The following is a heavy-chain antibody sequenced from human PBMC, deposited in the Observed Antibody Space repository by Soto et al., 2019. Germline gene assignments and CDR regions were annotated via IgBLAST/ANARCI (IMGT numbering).Heavy chain of an antibody. Sequence: PSETLSLTCTVSGGSISISSYYWGWSREPPGKWLEWIGSIYYSGSTYYNPSLKSRVTISVDTSKNQFSLKLSSVTAADTAVYYCASRYDFWSGWTFDYWGQGTLVTVS. D-gene: IGHD3-3*01. CDR2: IYYSGST. CDR3: ASRYDFWSGWTFDY. V-gene: IGHV4-39*01. CDR1: GGSISISSYY. J-gene: IGHJ4*02.